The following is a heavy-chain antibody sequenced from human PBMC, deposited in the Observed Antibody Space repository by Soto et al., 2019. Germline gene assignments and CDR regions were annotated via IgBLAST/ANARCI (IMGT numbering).Heavy chain of an antibody. CDR3: ARRHPRLYCRL. D-gene: IGHD2-8*02. CDR1: GGSVSSGGQY. Sequence: QVQLQESGPGLVKPSQTLSLTCTVSGGSVSSGGQYWSWIRQHPGKGLEWIGNIYDSGDTFYNPFLWSHISTPVDTSRIQFSLCLCSGTAADTAVYYCARRHPRLYCRLGGRGTLLTVSS. J-gene: IGHJ2*01. CDR2: IYDSGDT. V-gene: IGHV4-31*01.